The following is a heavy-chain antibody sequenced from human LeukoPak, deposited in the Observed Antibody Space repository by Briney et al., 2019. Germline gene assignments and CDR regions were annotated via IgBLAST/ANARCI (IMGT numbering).Heavy chain of an antibody. J-gene: IGHJ4*02. Sequence: GRSLRLSCAASGFTFSSYAMHWVRQAPGKGLEWVAVISYDGSNKYYADSVKGRFTISRDNSKNTLYLQMNSLRAEDTAVYYCAKVKVEMATIGRYYFDYWGQGTLVTVSS. V-gene: IGHV3-30*04. D-gene: IGHD5-24*01. CDR3: AKVKVEMATIGRYYFDY. CDR2: ISYDGSNK. CDR1: GFTFSSYA.